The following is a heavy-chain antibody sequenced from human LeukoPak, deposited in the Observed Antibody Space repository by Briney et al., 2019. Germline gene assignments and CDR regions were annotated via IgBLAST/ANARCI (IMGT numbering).Heavy chain of an antibody. Sequence: GASVKVSCKASGYTFTSYYMHWVRQAPGQGLEWVGIINPSGGSTSYAQKFQGRVTMTRDTSTSTVYMELSSLRSEDTAVYYCARSLVVPAAVPSCFDYWGQGTLVTVSS. CDR3: ARSLVVPAAVPSCFDY. CDR2: INPSGGST. J-gene: IGHJ4*02. V-gene: IGHV1-46*03. D-gene: IGHD2-2*01. CDR1: GYTFTSYY.